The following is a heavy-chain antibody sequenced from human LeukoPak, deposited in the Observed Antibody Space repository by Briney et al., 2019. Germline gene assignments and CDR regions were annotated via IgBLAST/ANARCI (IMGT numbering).Heavy chain of an antibody. D-gene: IGHD5-24*01. CDR3: AKGGDGYNSAAFDI. V-gene: IGHV3-30*18. CDR2: ISYDGSNK. CDR1: GFTFSSYG. J-gene: IGHJ3*02. Sequence: TGGSLRLSCAASGFTFSSYGMHWVRQAPGKGLEWVAVISYDGSNKYYADSVKGRFTTSRDNSKNTLYLQMNSLRAEDTAVYYCAKGGDGYNSAAFDIWGQGTMVTVSS.